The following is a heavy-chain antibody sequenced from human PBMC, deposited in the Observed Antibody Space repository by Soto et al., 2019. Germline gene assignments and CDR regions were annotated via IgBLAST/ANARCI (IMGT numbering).Heavy chain of an antibody. J-gene: IGHJ6*02. CDR2: INAGNDNT. D-gene: IGHD3-3*01. CDR3: AKVGQYYYGMDV. Sequence: QVQLVQSGAEVKKPGASVKVSCKASGYTLTTYVMHWVRQAPGQRLEWMGWINAGNDNTKYSEKFQGRVTITRDTSESTVYMELSSLSSEDTAVYYCAKVGQYYYGMDVWGQGTPVTVSS. CDR1: GYTLTTYV. V-gene: IGHV1-3*01.